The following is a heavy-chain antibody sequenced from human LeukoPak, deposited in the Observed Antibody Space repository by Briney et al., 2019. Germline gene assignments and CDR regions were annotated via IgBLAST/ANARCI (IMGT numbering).Heavy chain of an antibody. Sequence: GASVKVSCKASGYTFTSYYMHWVRQAPGQGLEWMGIINPSGGSTIYAQKFQGRVTMTEDTSTDTAYMELSSLRSDDTAVYYCARANYYGSGSPAYNYYYYMDVWGKGTTVTISS. CDR1: GYTFTSYY. D-gene: IGHD3-10*01. J-gene: IGHJ6*03. CDR2: INPSGGST. V-gene: IGHV1-46*01. CDR3: ARANYYGSGSPAYNYYYYMDV.